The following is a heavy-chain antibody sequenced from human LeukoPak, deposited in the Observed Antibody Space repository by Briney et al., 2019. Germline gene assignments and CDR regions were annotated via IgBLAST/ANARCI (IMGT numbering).Heavy chain of an antibody. D-gene: IGHD3-10*01. Sequence: GGSLRLSCAASGFIFFDDTMSWIRQAPRKGLECLSHIIDSETIIHIADSVRGRFTISRDSAKISLFLQMNSLRADDTAVYYCARDSAPPNYTSGKSDGFDIWGQGTLVSVSS. CDR3: ARDSAPPNYTSGKSDGFDI. CDR2: IIDSETII. V-gene: IGHV3-11*01. J-gene: IGHJ3*02. CDR1: GFIFFDDT.